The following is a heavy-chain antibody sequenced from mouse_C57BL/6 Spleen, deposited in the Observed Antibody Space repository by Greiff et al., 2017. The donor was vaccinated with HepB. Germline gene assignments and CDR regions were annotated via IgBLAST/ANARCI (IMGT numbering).Heavy chain of an antibody. CDR2: ISDGGSYT. CDR3: AREDSSGLWFAY. CDR1: GFTFSSYA. Sequence: EVQRVESGGGLVKPGGSLKLSCAASGFTFSSYAMSWVRQTPEKRLEWVATISDGGSYTYYPDNVKGRFTISRDNAKNNLYLQMSQLKSEDTAMYYGAREDSSGLWFAYWGQGTLVTVSA. J-gene: IGHJ3*01. D-gene: IGHD3-2*02. V-gene: IGHV5-4*01.